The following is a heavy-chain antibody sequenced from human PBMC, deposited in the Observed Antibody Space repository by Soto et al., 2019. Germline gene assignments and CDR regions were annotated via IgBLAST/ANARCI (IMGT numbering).Heavy chain of an antibody. Sequence: QVQLQQWGAGLLKPSETLSLTCAVYGGSFSGYYWSWIRQPPGKGLEWIGEINHSGSTNYNPSLKSRVTIAVDTSKNQFSLKLSSVTAADTAVYYCARGGGCSSTSCARRRGFDPWGQGTLVTVYS. V-gene: IGHV4-34*01. D-gene: IGHD2-2*01. CDR1: GGSFSGYY. CDR2: INHSGST. J-gene: IGHJ5*02. CDR3: ARGGGCSSTSCARRRGFDP.